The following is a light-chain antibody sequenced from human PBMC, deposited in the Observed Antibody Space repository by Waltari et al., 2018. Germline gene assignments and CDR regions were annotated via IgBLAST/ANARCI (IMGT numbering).Light chain of an antibody. Sequence: DIVMTQSPLSLPVTPGEPASISCRSSQSLLHSNGYNYLDWYLQTPGQSPQLLIYLGSNRASGVPDRFSGSGSGTDFTLKISRVEAEDVGVYYCIQALQTPEGFTFGPGTKVDIK. CDR1: QSLLHSNGYNY. CDR3: IQALQTPEGFT. J-gene: IGKJ3*01. V-gene: IGKV2-28*01. CDR2: LGS.